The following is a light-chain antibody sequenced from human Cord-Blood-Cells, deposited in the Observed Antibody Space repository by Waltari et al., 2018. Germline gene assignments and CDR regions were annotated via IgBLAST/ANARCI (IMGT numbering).Light chain of an antibody. CDR1: QSASSN. CDR3: QQYNKWPPYT. CDR2: GAS. J-gene: IGKJ2*01. V-gene: IGKV3-15*01. Sequence: EIVITHPPATLSVSPGARATLSCRASQSASSNIAWYQQKPGQSPRLHLYGASNRATGIPARFSGSGSGTEFTFTISMLQTEDFAVYYCQQYNKWPPYTFGQGTKLEIK.